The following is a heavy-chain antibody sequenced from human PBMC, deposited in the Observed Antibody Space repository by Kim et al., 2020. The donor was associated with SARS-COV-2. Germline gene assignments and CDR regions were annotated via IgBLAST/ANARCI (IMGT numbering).Heavy chain of an antibody. CDR1: GGTFSSYA. Sequence: SVKVSCKASGGTFSSYAISWVRQAPGQGLEWMGGIIPIFGTANYAQKFQGRVTITADESTSTAYMELSSLRSEDTAVYYCAREWRNTAMMTFDIWGQGTMVTVSS. D-gene: IGHD5-18*01. CDR2: IIPIFGTA. J-gene: IGHJ3*02. V-gene: IGHV1-69*13. CDR3: AREWRNTAMMTFDI.